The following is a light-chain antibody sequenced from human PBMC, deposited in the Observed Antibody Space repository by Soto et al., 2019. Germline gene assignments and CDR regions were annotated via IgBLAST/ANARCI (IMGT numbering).Light chain of an antibody. CDR3: QQTYSTPIT. V-gene: IGKV1-39*01. CDR1: QSISNY. CDR2: AAS. Sequence: DIQMTQSPSSLSASEGDRVTIACRASQSISNYLNWYQQRPGKASKLLIYAASSLQSGVPSRFSGSGSGTDFTLTISSLQPEDFVTYYCQQTYSTPITFGQGTRLEIK. J-gene: IGKJ5*01.